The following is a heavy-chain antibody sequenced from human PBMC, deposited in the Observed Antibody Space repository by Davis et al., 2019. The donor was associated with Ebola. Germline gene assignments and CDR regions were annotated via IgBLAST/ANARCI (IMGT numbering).Heavy chain of an antibody. Sequence: MPSETLSLTCAVYGGSFSGYYWSWIRQPPGKGLEWIGEINHSGRTNYNPSLKSRVTISVNTSKNQFSLKLSSVTAADTAVYYCARGGRFFTSVPVKEKWFDPWGQGTLVTVSS. CDR1: GGSFSGYY. CDR3: ARGGRFFTSVPVKEKWFDP. V-gene: IGHV4-34*01. J-gene: IGHJ5*02. D-gene: IGHD3-3*01. CDR2: INHSGRT.